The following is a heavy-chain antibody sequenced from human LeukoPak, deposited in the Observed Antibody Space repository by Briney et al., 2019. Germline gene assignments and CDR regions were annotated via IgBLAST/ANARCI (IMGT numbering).Heavy chain of an antibody. D-gene: IGHD5-18*01. CDR1: GGSFSGYY. CDR2: INHSGST. V-gene: IGHV4-34*01. J-gene: IGHJ4*02. Sequence: PSETLSLTCAVYGGSFSGYYWSWVRQPPGKGLEWIGEINHSGSTNDNPSLKSRVTISVDTSKNQYSLKLSSVTAADTAVYYCARGLVDTAMVAIDYWGQGTLVTVSS. CDR3: ARGLVDTAMVAIDY.